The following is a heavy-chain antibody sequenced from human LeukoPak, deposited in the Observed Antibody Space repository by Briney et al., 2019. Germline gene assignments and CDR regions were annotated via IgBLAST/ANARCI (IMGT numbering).Heavy chain of an antibody. Sequence: PGGSLRLSCAASGFTFSSYGMHWVRQAPGKGLEWVAVIWYDGSNKHYADSVKGRFTISRDNSKNTLYLQMNSLRAEDTAVYYCAKDKGYDFWSGSLSTIPLYYFDYWGQGTLVTVSS. CDR1: GFTFSSYG. D-gene: IGHD3-3*01. V-gene: IGHV3-33*06. CDR2: IWYDGSNK. J-gene: IGHJ4*02. CDR3: AKDKGYDFWSGSLSTIPLYYFDY.